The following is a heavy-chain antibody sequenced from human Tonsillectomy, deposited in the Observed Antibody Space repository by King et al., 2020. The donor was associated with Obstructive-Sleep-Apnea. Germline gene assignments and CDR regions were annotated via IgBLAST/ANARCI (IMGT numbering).Heavy chain of an antibody. J-gene: IGHJ6*02. Sequence: VQLVESGGGVVQPGRSLRLSFAASGFTFSSYGMHWVRQAPGKGLEGVAVISYDGSNKYYADSVKGRFTISRDNSKNMLYLQMNSLRAEDTAMYYCVRDESGYDILTGVYGMDVWGQGTTVTVSS. V-gene: IGHV3-30*03. CDR2: ISYDGSNK. CDR3: VRDESGYDILTGVYGMDV. D-gene: IGHD3-9*01. CDR1: GFTFSSYG.